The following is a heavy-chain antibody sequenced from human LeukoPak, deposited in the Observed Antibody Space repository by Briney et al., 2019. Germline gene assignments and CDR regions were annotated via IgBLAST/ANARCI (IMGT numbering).Heavy chain of an antibody. V-gene: IGHV4-39*01. CDR1: GDSVSSSSYY. CDR3: ARASRPFSSGYYWTFDY. J-gene: IGHJ4*02. CDR2: MYYSGKT. D-gene: IGHD3-22*01. Sequence: SETLSLTCTVSGDSVSSSSYYWGWIRQPPGKGLEWIGSMYYSGKTYYNPSLKSRVTMSVDTSKNQFSLKLSSVLAADTAVYYCARASRPFSSGYYWTFDYWGQGTLVTVSS.